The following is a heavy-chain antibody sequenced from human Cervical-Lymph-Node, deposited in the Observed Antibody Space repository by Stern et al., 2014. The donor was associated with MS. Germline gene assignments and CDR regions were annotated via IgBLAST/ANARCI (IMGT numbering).Heavy chain of an antibody. V-gene: IGHV1-69*01. CDR2: IIPIFGTA. D-gene: IGHD3-22*01. CDR1: GGTFSSYA. Sequence: VHLVESGAEVKKPGSSVKVSCKASGGTFSSYAISWVRQAPGQGLEWVGGIIPIFGTANYAQKFQGRVTITADESTSTAYMELSSLRSEDTAVYYCARKGGYYDSSGYYDYWGQGTLVTVSS. J-gene: IGHJ4*02. CDR3: ARKGGYYDSSGYYDY.